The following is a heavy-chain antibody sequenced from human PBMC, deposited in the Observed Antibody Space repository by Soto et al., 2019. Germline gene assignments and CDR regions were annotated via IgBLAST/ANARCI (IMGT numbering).Heavy chain of an antibody. CDR1: GFTFSIYL. CDR3: TRGPRSTSTGTGAF. V-gene: IGHV3-74*01. J-gene: IGHJ4*02. Sequence: GGSRRRSWAASGFTFSIYLMHWVRQVPGKGPEWVSRINDDGISTNYADSVKGRFTISRDNAKNTLYLQMNALRVEDTAVYYCTRGPRSTSTGTGAFWGQGTLVTVSS. D-gene: IGHD1-1*01. CDR2: INDDGIST.